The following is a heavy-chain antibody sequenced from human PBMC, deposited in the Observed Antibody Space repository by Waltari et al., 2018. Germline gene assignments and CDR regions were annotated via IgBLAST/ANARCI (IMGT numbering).Heavy chain of an antibody. V-gene: IGHV1-2*02. CDR2: INPNSGGT. D-gene: IGHD1-26*01. Sequence: QVQLVQSGAEVKKPGASVKVSCKASGYTFPGYHMPWVRQAPGQGLEWMGWINPNSGGTNYAQKFQGRVTMTRDTSISTAYMELSRLRSDDTAVYYCARDMSVGATSGDYWGQGTLVTVSS. CDR3: ARDMSVGATSGDY. J-gene: IGHJ4*02. CDR1: GYTFPGYH.